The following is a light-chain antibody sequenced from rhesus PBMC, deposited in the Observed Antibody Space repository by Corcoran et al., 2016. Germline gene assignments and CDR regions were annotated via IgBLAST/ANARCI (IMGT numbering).Light chain of an antibody. CDR3: QQYNSDPWT. CDR1: QGISSY. V-gene: IGKV1-37*01. Sequence: DIQMTQSSSSLSASVGDRVTITCRASQGISSYLAWSQQKPGKAPKPLIYYSTNLEIGVPSRFSGSGSGTEFTLTISSLQPEDFATYYCQQYNSDPWTFGQGTKVEIE. J-gene: IGKJ1*01. CDR2: YST.